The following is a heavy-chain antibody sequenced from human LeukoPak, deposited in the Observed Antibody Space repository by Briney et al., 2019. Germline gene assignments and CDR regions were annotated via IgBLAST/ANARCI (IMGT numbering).Heavy chain of an antibody. CDR3: TTRTRGVPY. V-gene: IGHV3-48*03. CDR1: GFTVSSYE. J-gene: IGHJ4*02. Sequence: GGSLRLSCAASGFTVSSYEMNWVRQAPGKGLEWVSHISYSGDGIYYADSVQGRFSISRDNAKNSVYLQMNSLKTEDTAVYYCTTRTRGVPYWGQGTLVTVSS. D-gene: IGHD3-10*01. CDR2: ISYSGDGI.